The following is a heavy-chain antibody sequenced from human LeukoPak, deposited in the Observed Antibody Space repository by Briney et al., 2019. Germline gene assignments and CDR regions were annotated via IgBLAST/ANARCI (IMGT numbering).Heavy chain of an antibody. D-gene: IGHD6-13*01. V-gene: IGHV4-39*01. CDR3: ARRSSSWYEGRFDP. CDR2: IYYSGST. CDR1: GGSISSSSYY. Sequence: SETLSLTCTVSGGSISSSSYYWGWIRQPPGKGLEWIGSIYYSGSTYYNPSLKSRVTISVDTSKNQFSLKLSSVIAADTAVYYCARRSSSWYEGRFDPWGQGTLVTVSS. J-gene: IGHJ5*02.